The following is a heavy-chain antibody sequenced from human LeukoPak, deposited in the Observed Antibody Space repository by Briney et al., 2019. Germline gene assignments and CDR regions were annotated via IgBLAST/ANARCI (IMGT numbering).Heavy chain of an antibody. V-gene: IGHV4-30-2*01. CDR2: IYHSGST. D-gene: IGHD2-2*01. Sequence: SETLSLTCAVSGGSISSGGYSWSWIRQPPGKGLEWIGYIYHSGSTYYNPSLKSRVTISVDRSKNQFSLKLSSVTAADTAVYYCARDRAYCSSTSCYAGIGWFDPWGQGTLVTVSS. CDR3: ARDRAYCSSTSCYAGIGWFDP. CDR1: GGSISSGGYS. J-gene: IGHJ5*02.